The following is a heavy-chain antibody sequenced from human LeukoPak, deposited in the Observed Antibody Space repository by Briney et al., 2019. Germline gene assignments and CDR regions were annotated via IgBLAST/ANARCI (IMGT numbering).Heavy chain of an antibody. V-gene: IGHV3-7*03. CDR3: ARARDHGSGKANAFDI. Sequence: GGSLRLSCAASGFTFINAWVSWVRQAPGKGLEWVADIKRDGSEKYYVDSVKGRFTISRDNADNSLYLQMNSLRAEDTAFYYCARARDHGSGKANAFDIWGQGTMVTVSS. J-gene: IGHJ3*02. D-gene: IGHD3-10*01. CDR1: GFTFINAW. CDR2: IKRDGSEK.